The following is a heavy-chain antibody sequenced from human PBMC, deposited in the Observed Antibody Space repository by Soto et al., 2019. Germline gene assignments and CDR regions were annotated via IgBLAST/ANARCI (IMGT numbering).Heavy chain of an antibody. CDR3: ARAHYYGSGSYYNYWFDP. D-gene: IGHD3-10*01. CDR2: IYYSGST. CDR1: GGSVSSGSYY. V-gene: IGHV4-61*01. Sequence: SETLSLTCTVSGGSVSSGSYYWSWIRQPPGKGLEWIGYIYYSGSTNYNPSLKSRVTISVDTSKNQFSLKLSSVTAADTAVYYCARAHYYGSGSYYNYWFDPWGQGTLVTVSS. J-gene: IGHJ5*02.